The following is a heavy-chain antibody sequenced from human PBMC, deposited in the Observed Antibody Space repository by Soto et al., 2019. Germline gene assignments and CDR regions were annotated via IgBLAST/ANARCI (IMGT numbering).Heavy chain of an antibody. D-gene: IGHD6-19*01. V-gene: IGHV3-30-3*01. CDR2: ISYEGSNK. CDR3: AREQNSSGWTRYFDY. Sequence: GGSLRLSCAASGFTFSSYAMHWVRQAPGKGLEWVAVISYEGSNKYYADSVEGRFTISRDNSKNTLYLQMNSLRAEDTAVYYCAREQNSSGWTRYFDYWGQGTLVTVSS. J-gene: IGHJ4*02. CDR1: GFTFSSYA.